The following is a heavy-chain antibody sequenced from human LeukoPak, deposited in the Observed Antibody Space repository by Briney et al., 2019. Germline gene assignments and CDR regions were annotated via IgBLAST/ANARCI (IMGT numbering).Heavy chain of an antibody. CDR2: INHSGST. CDR1: GGSFSGYY. D-gene: IGHD2-2*02. CDR3: ARGGIVVVPAAIPLFDY. Sequence: SETLSLTCAVYGGSFSGYYWSWIRQPPGKGLEWIGEINHSGSTNYNPSLKSRVTISVDTSKNQFSLKLSSVTAADTAVSYCARGGIVVVPAAIPLFDYWGQGTLVTVSS. V-gene: IGHV4-34*01. J-gene: IGHJ4*02.